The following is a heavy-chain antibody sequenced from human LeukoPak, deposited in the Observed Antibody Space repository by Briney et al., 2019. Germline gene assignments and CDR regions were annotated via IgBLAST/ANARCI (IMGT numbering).Heavy chain of an antibody. J-gene: IGHJ4*02. CDR2: TYSGGST. D-gene: IGHD3-22*01. Sequence: PGGSLRLSCVASGFTVSSNYMSSNYMSWVRQAPGKGLEWVSVTYSGGSTYYADSVKGRFTISRDNAMNTLYLQVNSLRAEDTAVYYCARARNNYDISTFSALDYWGQGTLVTVSS. CDR3: ARARNNYDISTFSALDY. CDR1: GFTVSSNYMSSNY. V-gene: IGHV3-66*01.